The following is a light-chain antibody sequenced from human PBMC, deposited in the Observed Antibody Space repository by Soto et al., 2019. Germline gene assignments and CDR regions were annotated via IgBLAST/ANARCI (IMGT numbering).Light chain of an antibody. V-gene: IGLV2-23*02. J-gene: IGLJ1*01. CDR3: CSYAGSSTHV. CDR2: EVN. CDR1: SSDVGSSNL. Sequence: QSVLTQPASVSGSPGQSITFSCTGTSSDVGSSNLVSWYQQHPGKAPKLLIYEVNKRPSGVSNRFSGSKSGNTASLTISGLQAEDEADYYCCSYAGSSTHVFGTGTKLTVL.